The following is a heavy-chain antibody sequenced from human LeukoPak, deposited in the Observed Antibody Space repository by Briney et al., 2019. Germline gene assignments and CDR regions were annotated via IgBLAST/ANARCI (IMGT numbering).Heavy chain of an antibody. D-gene: IGHD4-17*01. Sequence: GGSLRLSCAASGFTFRTYWMTWVRQAPGKGLEWVSSISSRSTYIYDADSVKGRFTISRDNAKNSLYLQMNSLRADDTAVYYCARDRTTVTVFDYWGQGTLVTVSS. V-gene: IGHV3-21*01. CDR2: ISSRSTYI. CDR3: ARDRTTVTVFDY. CDR1: GFTFRTYW. J-gene: IGHJ4*02.